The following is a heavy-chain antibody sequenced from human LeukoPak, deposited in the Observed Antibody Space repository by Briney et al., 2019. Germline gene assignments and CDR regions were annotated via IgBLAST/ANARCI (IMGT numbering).Heavy chain of an antibody. CDR1: GFTFSDYY. CDR2: ISSSGSTI. D-gene: IGHD3-3*01. V-gene: IGHV3-11*01. J-gene: IGHJ4*02. CDR3: ARGPGYYDFWSGYYTDY. Sequence: GGSLRLSCAPSGFTFSDYYMSWIRHAPGEGLEWVSYISSSGSTIYYADSVKGRFTISRDNAKNSLYLQMNSLRAEDTAVYYCARGPGYYDFWSGYYTDYWGQGTLVTVSS.